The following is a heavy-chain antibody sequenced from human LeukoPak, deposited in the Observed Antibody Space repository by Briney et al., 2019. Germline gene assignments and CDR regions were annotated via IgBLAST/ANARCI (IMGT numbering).Heavy chain of an antibody. CDR2: IKGDGSST. D-gene: IGHD3-22*01. V-gene: IGHV3-74*01. CDR3: ALDSRVITTDY. CDR1: GFIFSTYW. J-gene: IGHJ4*02. Sequence: GGSLRLSCAASGFIFSTYWMHWVRQAPGKGLVRVSRIKGDGSSTSYADSVKGRFTISRDNAKNTLYLQMNSLRAEDTAVYYCALDSRVITTDYWGQGSLVTVSS.